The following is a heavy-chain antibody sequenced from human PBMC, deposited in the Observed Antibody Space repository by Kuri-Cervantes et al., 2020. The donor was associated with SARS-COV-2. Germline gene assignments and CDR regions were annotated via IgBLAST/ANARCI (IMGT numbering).Heavy chain of an antibody. CDR3: ARGGYITIFGVVISEDAFDI. D-gene: IGHD3-3*01. J-gene: IGHJ3*02. V-gene: IGHV1-2*06. Sequence: ASVKVSCKASGYTFTGYYMHWVRQAPGQGLEWMGRINPNSGGTNYAQKFQGRVTMTRDTSISTAYMELSRLRSDDTAVYYCARGGYITIFGVVISEDAFDIWGQGTMVTVSS. CDR2: INPNSGGT. CDR1: GYTFTGYY.